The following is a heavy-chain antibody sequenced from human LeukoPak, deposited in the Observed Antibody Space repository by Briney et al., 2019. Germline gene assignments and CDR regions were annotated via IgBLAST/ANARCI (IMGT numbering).Heavy chain of an antibody. CDR2: FDHEDGET. D-gene: IGHD5-12*01. Sequence: ASVKVSCKVSGYTLNELSMHWVRQAPGKGLEWMGGFDHEDGETIYAQKFQGRVTMTEHTSTDTAYMQLSSLRSDDTAVYYCATVLLAYSGYEGGWCDPWGQGTLVTVSS. CDR3: ATVLLAYSGYEGGWCDP. J-gene: IGHJ5*02. V-gene: IGHV1-24*01. CDR1: GYTLNELS.